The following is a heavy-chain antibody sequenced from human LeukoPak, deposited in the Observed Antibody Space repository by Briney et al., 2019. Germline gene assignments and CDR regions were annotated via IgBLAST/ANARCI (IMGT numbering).Heavy chain of an antibody. CDR2: IYDFEST. V-gene: IGHV4-59*01. J-gene: IGHJ6*03. D-gene: IGHD1-26*01. CDR1: GGSISSYY. Sequence: SETLSLTCTVSGGSISSYYWSWIRQPPGKGPEWIGYIYDFESTDYNPSLKSRVTISVDTSKSQFSLKLTSVTAADTAVYFCARCNNHYYANSYYYMDVWGKGTSVTVSS. CDR3: ARCNNHYYANSYYYMDV.